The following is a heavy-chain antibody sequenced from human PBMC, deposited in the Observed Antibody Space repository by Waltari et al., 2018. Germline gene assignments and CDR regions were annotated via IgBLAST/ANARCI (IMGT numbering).Heavy chain of an antibody. CDR3: ATSGMDLSGVTINWFDP. V-gene: IGHV1-69-2*01. CDR2: VDPADGKT. CDR1: GYIFSNYY. Sequence: EVQLVQSGAEVKKPGATGKIACKASGYIFSNYYMHWLRQAPGKGLEWMGRVDPADGKTIYADKFQGRFIITTNRPTRTVFMEVTSLTSDDAAVYYCATSGMDLSGVTINWFDPWGQGTLLTVSS. J-gene: IGHJ5*02. D-gene: IGHD3-9*01.